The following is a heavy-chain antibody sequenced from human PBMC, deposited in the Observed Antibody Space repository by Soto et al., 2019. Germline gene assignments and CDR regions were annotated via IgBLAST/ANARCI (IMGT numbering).Heavy chain of an antibody. CDR3: ARHPGVPVWFGELFSLGYYFDY. J-gene: IGHJ4*02. Sequence: SETLSLTCTVSGGSISSYYWSWIRQPPGKGLEWIGYIYYSGSTNYNPSLKSRVTISVDTSKNQFSLKLGSVTAADTAVYYCARHPGVPVWFGELFSLGYYFDYWGQGTLVTVSS. D-gene: IGHD3-10*01. V-gene: IGHV4-59*08. CDR2: IYYSGST. CDR1: GGSISSYY.